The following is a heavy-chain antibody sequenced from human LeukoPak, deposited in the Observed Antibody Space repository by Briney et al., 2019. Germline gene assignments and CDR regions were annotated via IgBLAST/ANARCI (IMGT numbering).Heavy chain of an antibody. CDR2: ISSSSHYI. CDR3: ARVRTPSGYSPIAY. Sequence: PGGSLRLSCAVSGFTFSTYGMNWVRQAPGKGLEWVSYISSSSHYIKYADSVRGRFTISRDNAKNSLHLQMSSLRVEDTAVYYCARVRTPSGYSPIAYWGQGTLVTVSS. CDR1: GFTFSTYG. D-gene: IGHD3-22*01. J-gene: IGHJ4*02. V-gene: IGHV3-21*01.